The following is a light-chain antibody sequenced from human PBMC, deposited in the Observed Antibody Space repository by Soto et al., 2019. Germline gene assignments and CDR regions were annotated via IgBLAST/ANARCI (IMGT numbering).Light chain of an antibody. J-gene: IGKJ1*01. CDR2: AAS. Sequence: DIQMTQSPSSLYASVGDRVTITCRASQPVTNYLSWYQQKPGKAPTLLIYAASRLQSGVPSRFSAGGSRTEFTLSINSLLPEDFATYYWQQSYIAPWTFGQGTKVDIK. CDR3: QQSYIAPWT. CDR1: QPVTNY. V-gene: IGKV1-39*01.